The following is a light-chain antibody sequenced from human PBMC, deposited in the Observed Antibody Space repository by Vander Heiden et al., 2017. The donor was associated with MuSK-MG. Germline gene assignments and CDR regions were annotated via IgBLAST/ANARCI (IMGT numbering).Light chain of an antibody. CDR3: LLYYGDASNWV. J-gene: IGLJ3*02. CDR2: TTS. CDR1: TGPVTSSYY. Sequence: VVTQEPSLTVSPGGTVTLTCASSTGPVTSSYYTNWFQQKPGQAPRSLIYTTSNKYSWTPARFSGSLLGDKAALTLSGVQPEDEAEYYCLLYYGDASNWVFGGGTKLTVL. V-gene: IGLV7-43*01.